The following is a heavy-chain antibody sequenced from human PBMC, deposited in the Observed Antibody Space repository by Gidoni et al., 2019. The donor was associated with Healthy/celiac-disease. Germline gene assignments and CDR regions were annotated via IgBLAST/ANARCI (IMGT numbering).Heavy chain of an antibody. D-gene: IGHD3-3*01. Sequence: EVQLVASGGGLVQPGRSLRLSCAASGFTFDDYAMHWVRHAPGKGLEWVSGISWNSGSIGYADSVKGRFTISRDNAKNSLYLQMNSLRAEDTALYYCAKALGGGYDFWSGYYTDYYYYGMDVWGQGTTVTVSS. CDR2: ISWNSGSI. J-gene: IGHJ6*02. CDR3: AKALGGGYDFWSGYYTDYYYYGMDV. CDR1: GFTFDDYA. V-gene: IGHV3-9*01.